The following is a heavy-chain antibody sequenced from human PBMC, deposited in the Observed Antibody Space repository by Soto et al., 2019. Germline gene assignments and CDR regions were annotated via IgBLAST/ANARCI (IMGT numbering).Heavy chain of an antibody. V-gene: IGHV1-69*01. Sequence: QVQLVQSGAELKKPGSSVNVSCTASGGTFSNNAIIWVRQAPGQVLEWMGGIIPLFGTPRYAQNFQGRLTITADASSSTTYMQLNILRSEDTAVYYCASPAEPLDTAMLKGLAHWGQGSLVTVSS. D-gene: IGHD5-18*01. CDR2: IIPLFGTP. J-gene: IGHJ4*02. CDR1: GGTFSNNA. CDR3: ASPAEPLDTAMLKGLAH.